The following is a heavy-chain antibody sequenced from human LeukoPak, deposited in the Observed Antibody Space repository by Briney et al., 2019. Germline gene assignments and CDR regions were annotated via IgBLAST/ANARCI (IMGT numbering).Heavy chain of an antibody. J-gene: IGHJ4*02. CDR2: IYYSGST. Sequence: PSETLSLTCTVSGGSISSHSYYWGWIRQPPGKGLEWIGSIYYSGSTYYNASLKSRVTIPVGTSKNQFSLNLSSVTAADTAVYYCAIDTRRGFDYWGQGTLVTVSS. V-gene: IGHV4-39*01. CDR3: AIDTRRGFDY. CDR1: GGSISSHSYY.